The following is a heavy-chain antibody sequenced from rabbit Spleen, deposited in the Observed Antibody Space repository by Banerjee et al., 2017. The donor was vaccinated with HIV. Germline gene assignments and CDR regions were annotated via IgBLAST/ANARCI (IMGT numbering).Heavy chain of an antibody. CDR3: ARGGVGDGYGTMNL. CDR2: IYAGSSDST. CDR1: GFSFSSSYW. Sequence: QEQLEESGGDLVKPEGSLTLTCTASGFSFSSSYWICWVRQAPGKGLEWIACIYAGSSDSTYYASWAKGRFTVSKTSSTTVTLQMTSLTAADTATYFCARGGVGDGYGTMNLWGPGTLVTVS. J-gene: IGHJ4*01. D-gene: IGHD6-1*01. V-gene: IGHV1S45*01.